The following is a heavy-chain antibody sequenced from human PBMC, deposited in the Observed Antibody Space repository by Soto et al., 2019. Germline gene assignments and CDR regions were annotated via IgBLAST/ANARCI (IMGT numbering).Heavy chain of an antibody. Sequence: EVQLLESGGDLVQPGGSLRVSCVASGFSFSNYAMSWVRQAPGKGLEWVSGIRGSGTETHYADSVKGRFTISRDNSKNTVYLEMHSLHVGDTAVYCCARSEGAEGVVWFDTWGQGTLVTVSS. J-gene: IGHJ5*02. CDR2: IRGSGTET. V-gene: IGHV3-23*01. CDR3: ARSEGAEGVVWFDT. CDR1: GFSFSNYA. D-gene: IGHD1-26*01.